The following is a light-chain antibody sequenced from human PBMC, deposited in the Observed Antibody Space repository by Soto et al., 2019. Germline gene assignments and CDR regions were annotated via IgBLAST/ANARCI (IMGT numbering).Light chain of an antibody. Sequence: EIVMTQSPVALSVSPGERAALSCRASQSVGRNFAWYQPRPGQAPRVLIYGTSTRATGVPSRFSGSGSGTDFTLTIRSLQSEDFAVYYCQQYNKWPYTFGQGTRLEIK. J-gene: IGKJ2*01. CDR1: QSVGRN. CDR2: GTS. CDR3: QQYNKWPYT. V-gene: IGKV3-15*01.